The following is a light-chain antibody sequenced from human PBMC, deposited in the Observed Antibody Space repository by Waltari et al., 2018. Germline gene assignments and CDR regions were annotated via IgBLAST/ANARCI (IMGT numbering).Light chain of an antibody. Sequence: QSALTQAASVSASPGQSITISCTGTSSDIGTYDYVSWFQQYPGRAPKPMIYDVRNRPLGVSNRFSGSKSGITASLRISGLLAEDEAYYYCSSYTSSTTWVFGGGTKLTVL. CDR3: SSYTSSTTWV. J-gene: IGLJ3*02. V-gene: IGLV2-14*01. CDR1: SSDIGTYDY. CDR2: DVR.